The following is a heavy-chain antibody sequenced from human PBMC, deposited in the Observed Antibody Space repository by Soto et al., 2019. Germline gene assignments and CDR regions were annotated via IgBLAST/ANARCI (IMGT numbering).Heavy chain of an antibody. Sequence: GGSLRLSCAASGFTFSSYSMNWVRQAPGKGLEWVSSISSSSYIYYADSVKGRFTISRDNAKNSLYLQMNGLRAEDTAVYYCASAGRVMATTIGNYYYYGMDVWGQGTTVTVSS. CDR3: ASAGRVMATTIGNYYYYGMDV. CDR2: ISSSSYI. CDR1: GFTFSSYS. J-gene: IGHJ6*02. V-gene: IGHV3-21*01. D-gene: IGHD2-21*01.